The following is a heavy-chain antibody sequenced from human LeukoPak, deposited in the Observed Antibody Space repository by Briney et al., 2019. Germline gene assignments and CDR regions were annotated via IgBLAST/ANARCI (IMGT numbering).Heavy chain of an antibody. J-gene: IGHJ4*02. V-gene: IGHV6-1*01. CDR2: RYYRSKWYN. D-gene: IGHD6-13*01. CDR3: AREVVSRISSWYYFDY. CDR1: VDSVSSNSAA. Sequence: SQTLSLTCAISVDSVSSNSAAWNWIRQSPSIGLKWLGRRYYRSKWYNDYSVSVKSRITINPDTSKNQFSLQLNSVTPEDTAVYYCAREVVSRISSWYYFDYWGQGTLVTVSS.